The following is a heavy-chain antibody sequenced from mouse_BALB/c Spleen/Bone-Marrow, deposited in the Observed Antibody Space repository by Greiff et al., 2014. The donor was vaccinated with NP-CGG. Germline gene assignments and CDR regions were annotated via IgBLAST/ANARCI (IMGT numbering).Heavy chain of an antibody. CDR3: ARRSDLRASMDY. J-gene: IGHJ4*01. V-gene: IGHV5-9-3*01. Sequence: EVKLMESGGGLVKPGGSLKLSCTTSGFTFSSYAMSWVRQTPEKRLEWVAVISSGGSDTYYPDSVKGRFTVSRDNAKNTLYPQMSSLRSEDTALYYCARRSDLRASMDYWGQGTSVTVSS. D-gene: IGHD3-1*01. CDR1: GFTFSSYA. CDR2: ISSGGSDT.